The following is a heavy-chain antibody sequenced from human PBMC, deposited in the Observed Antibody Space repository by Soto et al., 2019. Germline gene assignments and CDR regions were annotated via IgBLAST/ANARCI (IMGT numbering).Heavy chain of an antibody. D-gene: IGHD2-2*01. CDR3: ARSGSSTSCYDF. V-gene: IGHV1-8*01. Sequence: VKVSCKASGYTFTSNDINWVRQATGQGLEWMGWMNPNSGNTGYAQKFQGRVTMTRNTSISTAYMELSSLRSEDTAVYYCARSGSSTSCYDFWGPGTLVTVSS. CDR1: GYTFTSND. J-gene: IGHJ4*02. CDR2: MNPNSGNT.